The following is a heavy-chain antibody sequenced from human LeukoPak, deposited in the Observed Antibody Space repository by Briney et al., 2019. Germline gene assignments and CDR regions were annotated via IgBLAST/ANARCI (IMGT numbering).Heavy chain of an antibody. Sequence: GGSLRLSCAASGLTFSGYWMHWVRQAPGEGLVWVSRINSDGSSTSYADSVKGRFTISRDNANNTLYLQMDSLRAEDSAVYFCASEGKYASGSYDYWGQGTLVTVSS. J-gene: IGHJ4*02. CDR2: INSDGSST. V-gene: IGHV3-74*01. CDR3: ASEGKYASGSYDY. D-gene: IGHD3-10*01. CDR1: GLTFSGYW.